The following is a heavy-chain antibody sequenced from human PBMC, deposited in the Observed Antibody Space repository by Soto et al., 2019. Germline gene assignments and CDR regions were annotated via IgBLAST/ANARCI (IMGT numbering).Heavy chain of an antibody. CDR1: GYSFTSYW. CDR2: KYPGDSDT. Sequence: LKISCKGSGYSFTSYWIGWVRQMPGKGLEWMRIKYPGDSDTRYSPSFQGQITISANKSISTAYLQWSSLKASDTAMYYCASHRQYSSGWHDYYGMDVWGQGTTVTVSS. D-gene: IGHD6-19*01. CDR3: ASHRQYSSGWHDYYGMDV. J-gene: IGHJ6*02. V-gene: IGHV5-51*01.